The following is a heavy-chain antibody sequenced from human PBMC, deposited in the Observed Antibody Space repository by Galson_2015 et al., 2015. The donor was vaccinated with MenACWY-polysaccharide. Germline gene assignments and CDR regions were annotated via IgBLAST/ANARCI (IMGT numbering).Heavy chain of an antibody. CDR3: ARGGSRIVFHTFDS. CDR2: IQYDGSKI. D-gene: IGHD2-15*01. Sequence: LRLSCAASGSRFSHSGMHWVRQAPGKGLEWVAVIQYDGSKIVYADSVKGRFTISRDNSKNTLFLEMNSLGAEDTAVYYCARGGSRIVFHTFDSWGQGTMVTVSS. J-gene: IGHJ3*01. CDR1: GSRFSHSG. V-gene: IGHV3-33*01.